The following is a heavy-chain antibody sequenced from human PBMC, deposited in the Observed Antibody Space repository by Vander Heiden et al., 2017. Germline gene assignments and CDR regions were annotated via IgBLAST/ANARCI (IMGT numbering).Heavy chain of an antibody. Sequence: EVQLVESGGGLVQPGRSLRLSCAASGFTFNDYAMHWVRQAPGKGLEWVSGVTWNSGTIGYAASVKGRVTISRDNAKNSLYLQMNSLRTEETAFYYCAKDIEGSGSYLDDDAFHIWGQGTMVTVSS. CDR3: AKDIEGSGSYLDDDAFHI. CDR2: VTWNSGTI. J-gene: IGHJ3*02. V-gene: IGHV3-9*01. D-gene: IGHD1-26*01. CDR1: GFTFNDYA.